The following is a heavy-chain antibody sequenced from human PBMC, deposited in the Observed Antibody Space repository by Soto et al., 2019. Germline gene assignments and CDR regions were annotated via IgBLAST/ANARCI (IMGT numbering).Heavy chain of an antibody. Sequence: ASVKVSCKASGGTFSSYRINWVRQAPGQGLEWVGGIVPIYRTADYAQKFQGRVTITADESARTPYMELRSLESQDTAVYYCVRDSGAKLSSSWGQGTLVTVSS. D-gene: IGHD6-13*01. CDR3: VRDSGAKLSSS. V-gene: IGHV1-69*13. J-gene: IGHJ4*02. CDR2: IVPIYRTA. CDR1: GGTFSSYR.